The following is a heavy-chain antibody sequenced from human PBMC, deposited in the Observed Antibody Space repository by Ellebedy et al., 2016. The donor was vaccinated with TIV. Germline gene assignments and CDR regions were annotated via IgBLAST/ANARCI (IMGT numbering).Heavy chain of an antibody. J-gene: IGHJ3*02. CDR3: ARRITGTYGDDAFDI. CDR2: IHTGGDT. Sequence: GGSLRLSCAASGFTVSYTYMSWVRQAPGKGLEWVSVIHTGGDTYYADSVKGRFTISRDSSKNKLVLQMNSLRAEDTAMYYCARRITGTYGDDAFDIWGQGTMVTVSS. D-gene: IGHD1-20*01. V-gene: IGHV3-53*01. CDR1: GFTVSYTY.